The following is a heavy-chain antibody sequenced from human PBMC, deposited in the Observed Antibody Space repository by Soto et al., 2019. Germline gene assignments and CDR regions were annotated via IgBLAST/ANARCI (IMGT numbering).Heavy chain of an antibody. V-gene: IGHV3-48*01. CDR2: ISTSSTTT. J-gene: IGHJ6*03. CDR3: ARDYYYYMDV. CDR1: GFTFSSS. Sequence: GGSLRLSCAASGFTFSSSMNWVRQAPGKGLEWVSYISTSSTTTYYADSVKGRFTISRDNAKNSLYLQMNSLRAEDTAVYFCARDYYYYMDVRGKGTTVTVSS.